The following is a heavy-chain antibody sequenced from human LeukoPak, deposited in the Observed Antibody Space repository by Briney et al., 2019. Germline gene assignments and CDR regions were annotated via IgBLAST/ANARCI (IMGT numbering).Heavy chain of an antibody. CDR1: GGSFSAYY. J-gene: IGHJ2*01. Sequence: PSETLSLTCAVYGGSFSAYYWSWIRQPPGKGLEWIGEINHSGSTNYNPSLKSRVTISVDTSKNQFSLKLSSVTAADTAVYYCATEHYVDTAMVGFDLWGRGTLVTVSS. CDR2: INHSGST. D-gene: IGHD5-18*01. CDR3: ATEHYVDTAMVGFDL. V-gene: IGHV4-34*01.